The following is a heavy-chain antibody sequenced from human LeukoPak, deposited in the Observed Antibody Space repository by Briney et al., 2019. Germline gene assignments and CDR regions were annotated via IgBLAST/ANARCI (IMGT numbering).Heavy chain of an antibody. D-gene: IGHD3-22*01. CDR3: ARDNYDSSGYCDY. CDR1: GFQFSGYG. V-gene: IGHV3-30*02. Sequence: GGSLRLSCAASGFQFSGYGLHWVRQAPDKGLEWVAFIRYDGSNEYYADSVKGRFTISRDKSKNTLSLQMNSLRVEDTAVYYCARDNYDSSGYCDYWGQGTLVTVSS. J-gene: IGHJ4*02. CDR2: IRYDGSNE.